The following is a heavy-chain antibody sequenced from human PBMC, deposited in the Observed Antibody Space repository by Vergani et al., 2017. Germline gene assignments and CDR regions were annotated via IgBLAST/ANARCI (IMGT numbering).Heavy chain of an antibody. D-gene: IGHD1-7*01. V-gene: IGHV3-23*01. CDR3: VKDAGNYENFFNS. J-gene: IGHJ4*02. CDR1: GFTFSTYA. Sequence: EVQLLESGGSLKQPGGSVRLSCAASGFTFSTYAMHWVRQAPGKGLEWVSALTGGGGSPYSADSVKGRFIISRDNSRDTLCLLRNSLRTEDTATYYCVKDAGNYENFFNSGGQGTLVTVSS. CDR2: LTGGGGSP.